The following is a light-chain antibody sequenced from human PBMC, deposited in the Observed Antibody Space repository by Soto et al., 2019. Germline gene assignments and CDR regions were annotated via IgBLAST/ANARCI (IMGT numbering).Light chain of an antibody. V-gene: IGKV3-15*01. Sequence: EIVMTQSPATLSVSPGERATLSFRASQSVSSKLAWFQQKPGQAPRLLIYFASTRATDITDRFSGSGSGTEFTLTISSIQSEDFAVYYCQQYNNWPHTFGQGTKLEIK. CDR2: FAS. CDR3: QQYNNWPHT. CDR1: QSVSSK. J-gene: IGKJ2*01.